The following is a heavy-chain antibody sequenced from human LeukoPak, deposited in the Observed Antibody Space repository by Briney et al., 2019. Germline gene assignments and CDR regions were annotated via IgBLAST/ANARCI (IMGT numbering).Heavy chain of an antibody. CDR2: ISNVGSST. CDR1: GLTFSSSW. CDR3: ARDYLGWFDP. Sequence: GGSLRLSCAASGLTFSSSWMHWVRQAPGKGLVWVSRISNVGSSTNYADSVKGRFTISRDNAKNTLYLQMNSLRAEDTAVYYCARDYLGWFDPWGQGTLVTVSS. J-gene: IGHJ5*02. V-gene: IGHV3-74*01.